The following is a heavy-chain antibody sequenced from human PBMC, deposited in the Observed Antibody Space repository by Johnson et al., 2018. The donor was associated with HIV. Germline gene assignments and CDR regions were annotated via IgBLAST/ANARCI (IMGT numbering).Heavy chain of an antibody. CDR3: AKGRVVVASTEAFDI. CDR2: ISWNSGSI. V-gene: IGHV3-9*01. J-gene: IGHJ3*02. Sequence: VQLVESGGGLVQPGGSLRLSCAASGFTFSSYAMSWVRQAPGKGLEWVSGISWNSGSIGYADSVKGRFTISRDHAKNSLYLQMNSLRAEDTALYYCAKGRVVVASTEAFDIWGQGTMVTVSS. CDR1: GFTFSSYA. D-gene: IGHD2-15*01.